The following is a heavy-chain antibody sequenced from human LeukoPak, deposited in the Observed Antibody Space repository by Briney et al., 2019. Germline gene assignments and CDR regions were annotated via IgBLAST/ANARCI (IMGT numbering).Heavy chain of an antibody. CDR1: GVSVSDGRYY. J-gene: IGHJ3*02. CDR2: KYFSGGA. D-gene: IGHD2-2*01. V-gene: IGHV4-31*03. CDR3: ATPYCSTISCLDVFNM. Sequence: PSQTLSLTCNVSGVSVSDGRYYWTWIRQRPGKGLEWIGYKYFSGGAKYNPSLKSRLTISIDSSRNQFSLQLSSVTAADTATYYCATPYCSTISCLDVFNMWGQGTRVTVSS.